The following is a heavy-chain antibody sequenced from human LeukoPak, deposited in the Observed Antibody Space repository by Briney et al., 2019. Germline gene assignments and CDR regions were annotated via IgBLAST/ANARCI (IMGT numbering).Heavy chain of an antibody. J-gene: IGHJ4*02. CDR2: ISPNSGNP. CDR1: GYTFTDYS. CDR3: GKDRGANWWGGSDS. Sequence: GASVKVSCKTSGYTFTDYSIHWVRQRQAPGQGPEWLGRISPNSGNPTYAQKFQGRVTLTRDTSINTVYMEINTLTSDDTAIYYCGKDRGANWWGGSDSWGQGTLVTVSS. D-gene: IGHD2-15*01. V-gene: IGHV1-2*06.